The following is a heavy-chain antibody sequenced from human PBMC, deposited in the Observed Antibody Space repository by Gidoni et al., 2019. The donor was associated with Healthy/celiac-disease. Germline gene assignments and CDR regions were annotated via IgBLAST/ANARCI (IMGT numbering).Heavy chain of an antibody. CDR3: ARFVPSPTRLVGATPYNYYFDY. CDR2: INAGNGNT. V-gene: IGHV1-3*01. D-gene: IGHD1-26*01. J-gene: IGHJ4*02. Sequence: QVQLVQSGAEVKKPGASVKVSCKASGYTFTSYAMHWVRQAPGQRLEWMGWINAGNGNTKYSQKFQGRVTITRDTSASTAYMELSSLRSEDTAVYYCARFVPSPTRLVGATPYNYYFDYWGQGTLVTVSS. CDR1: GYTFTSYA.